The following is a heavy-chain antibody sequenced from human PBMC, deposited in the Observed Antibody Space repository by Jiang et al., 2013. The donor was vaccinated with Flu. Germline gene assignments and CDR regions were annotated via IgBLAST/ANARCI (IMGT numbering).Heavy chain of an antibody. Sequence: GLVKPSGTLSLTCAVSGGSISSSNWWSWVRQPPGKGLEWIGEIYHSGSTNYNPSLKSRVTISVDKSKNQFSLKLSSVTAADTAVYYCARNSGVYDYGDYEGGNDYWGQGTLVTVSS. CDR1: GGSISSSNW. CDR3: ARNSGVYDYGDYEGGNDY. J-gene: IGHJ4*02. V-gene: IGHV4-4*02. D-gene: IGHD4-17*01. CDR2: IYHSGST.